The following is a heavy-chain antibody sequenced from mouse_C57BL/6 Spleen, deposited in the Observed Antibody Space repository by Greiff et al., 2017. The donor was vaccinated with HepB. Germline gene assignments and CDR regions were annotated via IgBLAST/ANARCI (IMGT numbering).Heavy chain of an antibody. Sequence: VHLVESGAELVKPGASVKISCKASGYAFSSYWMNWVKQRPGKGLEWIGQIYPGDGDTNYNGKFKVKATLTADKSSSTAYMQLSSLTSEDSAVYYCARRRITTVVAFDYWGQGTTLTVSS. CDR2: IYPGDGDT. CDR3: ARRRITTVVAFDY. D-gene: IGHD1-1*01. J-gene: IGHJ2*01. V-gene: IGHV1-80*01. CDR1: GYAFSSYW.